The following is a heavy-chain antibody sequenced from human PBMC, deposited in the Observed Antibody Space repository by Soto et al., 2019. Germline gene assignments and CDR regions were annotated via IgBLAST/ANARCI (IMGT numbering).Heavy chain of an antibody. J-gene: IGHJ5*02. CDR2: INAGNGNT. Sequence: ASVKVSCKASGGTFSSYAMHWVRQAPGQRLEWMGWINAGNGNTKYSQKFQGRVTITRDTSASTAYMELSSLRSEDTAVYYCARASMVREDPNWFDPWGQGTLVTVSS. V-gene: IGHV1-3*01. CDR3: ARASMVREDPNWFDP. CDR1: GGTFSSYA. D-gene: IGHD3-10*01.